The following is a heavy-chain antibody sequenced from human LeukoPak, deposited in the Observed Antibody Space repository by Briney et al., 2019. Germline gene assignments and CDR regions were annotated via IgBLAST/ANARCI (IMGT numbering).Heavy chain of an antibody. CDR3: ASSKLPYYYYGMEV. V-gene: IGHV4-34*01. J-gene: IGHJ6*02. CDR1: GGSFSGYY. CDR2: INHSGST. D-gene: IGHD2-15*01. Sequence: SETLSLTCAVYGGSFSGYYWSWIRQPPGKGLEWIGEINHSGSTNYNPSLKSRVTISVDTSKNQFTLKLSSVTAADTAVYYCASSKLPYYYYGMEVWGQGTTVTVS.